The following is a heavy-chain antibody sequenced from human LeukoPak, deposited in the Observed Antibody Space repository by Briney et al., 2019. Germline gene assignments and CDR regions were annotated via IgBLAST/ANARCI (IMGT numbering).Heavy chain of an antibody. CDR3: ARVNLQYCSSTSWSGCDYMDV. J-gene: IGHJ6*03. CDR1: GGSISSYY. Sequence: KPSETLSLTCTVSGGSISSYYWSWIRQPPGKGLEWIGYIYYSGSTNYNPSLKSRVTISVDTSKNQFSLKLSSVTAADTAVYYCARVNLQYCSSTSWSGCDYMDVWGKETTVTVSS. D-gene: IGHD2-2*01. CDR2: IYYSGST. V-gene: IGHV4-59*01.